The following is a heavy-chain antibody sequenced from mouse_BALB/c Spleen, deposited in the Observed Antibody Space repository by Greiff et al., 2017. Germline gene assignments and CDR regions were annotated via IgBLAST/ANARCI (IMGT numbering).Heavy chain of an antibody. V-gene: IGHV1-54*01. J-gene: IGHJ3*01. Sequence: VKLMESGAELVRPGTSVKVSCKASGYAFTNYLIEWVKQRPGQGLEWIGVIHPGSGGTNYNEKFKGKATLTADKSSSTAYMQLSSLTSDDSAVYFCARGVTARAGFADGGQGTLVTGSA. CDR3: ARGVTARAGFAD. CDR1: GYAFTNYL. D-gene: IGHD3-2*01. CDR2: IHPGSGGT.